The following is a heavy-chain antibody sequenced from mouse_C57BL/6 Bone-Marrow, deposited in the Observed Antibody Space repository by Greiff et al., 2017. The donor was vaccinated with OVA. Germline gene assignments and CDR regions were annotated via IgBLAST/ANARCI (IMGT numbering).Heavy chain of an antibody. Sequence: QVQLQQSGAELARPGASVKLSCKASGYTFTSYGISWVKQRTGQGLEWIGEIYPRSGNTYYNEKFKGKATLTADKSSSTAYMELRSLTSEDSAVYFCARKGYYDYDEAYWGQGTLVTVSA. J-gene: IGHJ3*01. CDR3: ARKGYYDYDEAY. D-gene: IGHD2-4*01. CDR1: GYTFTSYG. CDR2: IYPRSGNT. V-gene: IGHV1-81*01.